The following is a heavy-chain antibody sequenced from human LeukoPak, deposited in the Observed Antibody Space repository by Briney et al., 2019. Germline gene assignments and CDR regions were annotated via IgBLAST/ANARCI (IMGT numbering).Heavy chain of an antibody. D-gene: IGHD3-22*01. Sequence: GGSLRLSCAASGFTFSSYGIHWVRQAPGKGLEWVAVIYYDGSNKYYADSVKGRFTISRDNSKNTVYLQMDSLRAEDTAVYYCAKDRITMIVVVPFYGMDVWGQGTTVTVSS. CDR1: GFTFSSYG. CDR2: IYYDGSNK. V-gene: IGHV3-30*18. J-gene: IGHJ6*02. CDR3: AKDRITMIVVVPFYGMDV.